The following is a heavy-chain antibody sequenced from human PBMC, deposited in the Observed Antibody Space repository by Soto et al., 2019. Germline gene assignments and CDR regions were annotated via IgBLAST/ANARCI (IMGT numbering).Heavy chain of an antibody. J-gene: IGHJ4*02. Sequence: ASVKVSCKPSGYTSSGYTSFNYGISWVRQAPGQGLEWMGWISAYNGNTNYAQKLQGRVTMTTDTSTSTAYMELRSLRSDDTAVYYCARDPNSGDFDYWGQGTLVTVSS. CDR1: GYTSSGYTSFNYG. CDR2: ISAYNGNT. V-gene: IGHV1-18*01. CDR3: ARDPNSGDFDY. D-gene: IGHD2-21*01.